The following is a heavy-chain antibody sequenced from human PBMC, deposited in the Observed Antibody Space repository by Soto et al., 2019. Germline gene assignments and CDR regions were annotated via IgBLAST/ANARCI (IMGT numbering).Heavy chain of an antibody. V-gene: IGHV4-59*01. CDR3: ARGYYGSGSYYVDP. CDR2: IYYSGST. D-gene: IGHD3-10*01. CDR1: GGSISSYY. J-gene: IGHJ5*02. Sequence: PSETLSLTCTVSGGSISSYYWSWIRQPPGKGLEWIGYIYYSGSTNYNPSLKSRVTISVDTSKNQFSLKLSSVTAADTAVYYCARGYYGSGSYYVDPWGQGTLVTVSS.